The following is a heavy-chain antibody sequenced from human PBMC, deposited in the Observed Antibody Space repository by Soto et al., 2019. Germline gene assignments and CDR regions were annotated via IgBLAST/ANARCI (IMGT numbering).Heavy chain of an antibody. Sequence: PSDTLSLTCSVSGGSLSTFYWSWIRQPPGKGLEWIGYIHYSGSTTYNPSLKSRVTMSVDTSKNQFSLKLNSVSAADAALYYCARGPAQLSYFDYWGQGTLVTVSS. CDR1: GGSLSTFY. J-gene: IGHJ4*02. V-gene: IGHV4-59*01. CDR3: ARGPAQLSYFDY. CDR2: IHYSGST. D-gene: IGHD1-1*01.